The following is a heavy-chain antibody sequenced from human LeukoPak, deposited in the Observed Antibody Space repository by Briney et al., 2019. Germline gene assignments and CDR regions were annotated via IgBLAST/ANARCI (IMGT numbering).Heavy chain of an antibody. Sequence: GESLKISCEAAGYTFTTYYINWVRQVPGKGLEWMGRIDPTDSYTTYSPSFQGRVTISADTSVSTAYLHRSALKASDTAIYYCVIGTWDYYNGVDVWGKGTTVTVSS. J-gene: IGHJ6*04. CDR3: VIGTWDYYNGVDV. CDR2: IDPTDSYT. V-gene: IGHV5-10-1*01. CDR1: GYTFTTYY.